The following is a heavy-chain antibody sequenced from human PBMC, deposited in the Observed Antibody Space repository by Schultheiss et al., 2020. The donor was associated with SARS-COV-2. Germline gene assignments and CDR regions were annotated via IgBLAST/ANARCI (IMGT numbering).Heavy chain of an antibody. Sequence: SQTLSLTCTVSGDSISSYYWSWIRQPPGKGLEWIGSIYFSGSTYYNPSLKSRVTISVDTSKNQFSLKLRSVTAADTAVFYCARLGSCGNSYEDCFDPWGQGTLVTVSS. V-gene: IGHV4-59*05. J-gene: IGHJ5*02. D-gene: IGHD3-22*01. CDR2: IYFSGST. CDR3: ARLGSCGNSYEDCFDP. CDR1: GDSISSYY.